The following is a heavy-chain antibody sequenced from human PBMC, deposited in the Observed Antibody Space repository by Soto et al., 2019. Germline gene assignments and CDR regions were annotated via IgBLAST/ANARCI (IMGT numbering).Heavy chain of an antibody. Sequence: GASVKVSCKASGGTFSSYAISWVRQAPGQGLEWMGGIIPIFGTANYAQKFQGRVTITADKSTSTAYMELSSLRSEDTAVYYCARGQIYITGTTRAFDIWGQGTMVTVS. D-gene: IGHD1-20*01. CDR2: IIPIFGTA. J-gene: IGHJ3*02. CDR1: GGTFSSYA. V-gene: IGHV1-69*06. CDR3: ARGQIYITGTTRAFDI.